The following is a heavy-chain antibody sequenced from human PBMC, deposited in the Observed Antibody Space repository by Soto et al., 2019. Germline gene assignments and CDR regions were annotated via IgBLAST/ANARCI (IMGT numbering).Heavy chain of an antibody. D-gene: IGHD3-22*01. Sequence: PGGSLRLSCAASGFTFSNFGMHWVRQAPGKGLEWVAVISYDGSNKYYVDSVKGRFTISRDNSKNTLYLQMNSLRAEDTAMFFCAKNPGSGYYYPSPGYGMDVWGQGTTVTVSS. CDR1: GFTFSNFG. CDR2: ISYDGSNK. J-gene: IGHJ6*02. V-gene: IGHV3-30*18. CDR3: AKNPGSGYYYPSPGYGMDV.